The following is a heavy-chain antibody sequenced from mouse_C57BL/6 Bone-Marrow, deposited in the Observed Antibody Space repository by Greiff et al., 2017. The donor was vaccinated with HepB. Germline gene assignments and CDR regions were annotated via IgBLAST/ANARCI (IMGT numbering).Heavy chain of an antibody. CDR3: ASDEGLRRSAY. CDR1: GYTFTDYN. V-gene: IGHV1-22*01. J-gene: IGHJ3*01. D-gene: IGHD2-4*01. Sequence: EVQLQQSGPELVKPGASVKMSCKASGYTFTDYNMHWVKQSHGKSLEWIGYINPNNGGTSYNQKFKGKATLTVNKSSSTAYMELRSLTSEDSAVYYCASDEGLRRSAYWGQGTLVTVSA. CDR2: INPNNGGT.